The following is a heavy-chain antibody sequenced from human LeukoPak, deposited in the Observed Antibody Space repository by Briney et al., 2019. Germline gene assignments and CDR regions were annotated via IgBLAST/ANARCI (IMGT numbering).Heavy chain of an antibody. J-gene: IGHJ4*02. V-gene: IGHV1-18*01. D-gene: IGHD4-23*01. CDR3: ATEGGWGPTDYGGNVY. CDR2: ISPYKGNT. CDR1: GYTFTNYG. Sequence: GASVKVSCKASGYTFTNYGITWVRQAPGQGLEWMGWISPYKGNTNYAQNLQGRVTMTTDTSTSTAYMEVRSLRSDDTAVYYCATEGGWGPTDYGGNVYWGQGTLVTVSS.